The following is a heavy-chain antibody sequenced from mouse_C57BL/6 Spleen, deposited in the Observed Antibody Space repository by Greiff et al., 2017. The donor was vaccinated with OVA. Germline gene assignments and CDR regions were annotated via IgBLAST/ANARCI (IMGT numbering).Heavy chain of an antibody. J-gene: IGHJ4*01. V-gene: IGHV1-39*01. CDR2: INPNYGTT. CDR1: GYSFTDYN. Sequence: VQLKESGPELVKPGASVKISCKASGYSFTDYNMNWVKQSNGKSLEWIGVINPNYGTTSYNQKFKGKATLTVDQSSSTAYMQLNSLTSEDSAVYYCARFENYGSSPGDAMDYWGQGTSVTVSS. D-gene: IGHD1-1*01. CDR3: ARFENYGSSPGDAMDY.